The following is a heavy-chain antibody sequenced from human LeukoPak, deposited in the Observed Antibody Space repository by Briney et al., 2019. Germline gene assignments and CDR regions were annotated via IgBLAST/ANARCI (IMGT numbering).Heavy chain of an antibody. Sequence: GGSLRLSCAASGFTITSYAMSWIRQAPGKGLEWVSYISSSSSTIYYADSVKGRFTISRDNAKNSLYLQMNSLRAEDTAVYYCARDSWVVAAYRSGYYYYYMDVWGKGTTVTVSS. V-gene: IGHV3-48*04. CDR2: ISSSSSTI. D-gene: IGHD2-15*01. CDR3: ARDSWVVAAYRSGYYYYYMDV. CDR1: GFTITSYA. J-gene: IGHJ6*03.